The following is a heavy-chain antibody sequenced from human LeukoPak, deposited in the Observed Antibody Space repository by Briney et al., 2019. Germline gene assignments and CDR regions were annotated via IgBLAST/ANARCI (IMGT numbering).Heavy chain of an antibody. CDR1: GGSFSGYY. CDR3: AKPWAITTKQNNYYMDV. V-gene: IGHV4-34*01. D-gene: IGHD3-22*01. J-gene: IGHJ6*03. Sequence: SETLSLTCAVYGGSFSGYYWSWLRHPPGKGLEWIGEINHSGSTNYNPSLKSRVSISVDTSKNQFSLKLSSVTAADTAVYDCAKPWAITTKQNNYYMDVWGKGTTVTVSS. CDR2: INHSGST.